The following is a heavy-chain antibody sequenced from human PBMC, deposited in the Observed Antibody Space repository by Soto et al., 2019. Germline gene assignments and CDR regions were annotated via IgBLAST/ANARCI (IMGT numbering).Heavy chain of an antibody. CDR3: ALCRRIAAAVGMDV. CDR2: ISSNGGST. Sequence: GGSLRLSCAASGFTFSSYAMHWVRQAPGKGLEYVSAISSNGGSTYYADSVKGRFTISRDNSKNTLYLNMGSLRAEQIAVHYCALCRRIAAAVGMDVCGQGPTVTDS. CDR1: GFTFSSYA. J-gene: IGHJ6*02. V-gene: IGHV3-64*02. D-gene: IGHD6-13*01.